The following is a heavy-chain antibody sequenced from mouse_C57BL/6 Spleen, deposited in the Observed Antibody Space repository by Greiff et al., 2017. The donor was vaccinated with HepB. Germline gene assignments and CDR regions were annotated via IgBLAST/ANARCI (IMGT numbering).Heavy chain of an antibody. CDR1: GFTFSDYG. J-gene: IGHJ2*01. CDR3: ARGTTGVAPYYFDY. Sequence: EVQRVESGGGLVKPGGSLKLSCAASGFTFSDYGMHWVRQAPEKGLEWVAYISSGSSTIYYADTVKGRFTISRDNAKNTLFLQMTSLRSEDTAMYYCARGTTGVAPYYFDYWGQGTTLTVSS. D-gene: IGHD1-1*01. V-gene: IGHV5-17*01. CDR2: ISSGSSTI.